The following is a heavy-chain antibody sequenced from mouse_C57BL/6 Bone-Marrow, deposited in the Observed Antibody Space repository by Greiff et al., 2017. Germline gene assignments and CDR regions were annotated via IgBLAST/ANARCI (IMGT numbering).Heavy chain of an antibody. CDR3: ARHGSTVVATEWYFDV. D-gene: IGHD1-1*01. V-gene: IGHV5-15*01. CDR1: GFTFSDYG. J-gene: IGHJ1*03. Sequence: EVMLVESGGGLVQPGGSLKLSCAASGFTFSDYGMAWVRQAPRKGPEWVAFISNLAYSIYYADTVTGRFTISRENAKNTLYLEMSSLRSEDTAMYYCARHGSTVVATEWYFDVWGTGTTVTVSS. CDR2: ISNLAYSI.